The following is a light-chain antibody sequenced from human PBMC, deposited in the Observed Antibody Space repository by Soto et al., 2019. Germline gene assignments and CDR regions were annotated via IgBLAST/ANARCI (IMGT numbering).Light chain of an antibody. J-gene: IGLJ1*01. CDR1: SSDVGGYNY. CDR2: EVS. CDR3: SSYTSGSTPLV. V-gene: IGLV2-14*01. Sequence: QSVLTQPASVSGSPGQSITISCTGTSSDVGGYNYVAWYQRHPGKAPKVMIYEVSNRHSGVSNRFSGSKSGNTASLTISGLEAEDEADYYCSSYTSGSTPLVFGTGTKLTVL.